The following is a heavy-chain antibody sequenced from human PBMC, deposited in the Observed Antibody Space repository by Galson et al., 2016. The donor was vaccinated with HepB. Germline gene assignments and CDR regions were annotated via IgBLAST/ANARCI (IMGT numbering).Heavy chain of an antibody. D-gene: IGHD2-21*02. CDR1: GFTFSSYW. CDR2: INRDGNVK. V-gene: IGHV3-7*05. CDR3: AKSTRGVTLESYYYGMDV. Sequence: SLRLSCAASGFTFSSYWMTWVRQAPGKGLEWVANINRDGNVKNYVDSVKGRFTISRDNAKNTLYLQMKSLRAEDTAVYYCAKSTRGVTLESYYYGMDVWGQGTTVTVSS. J-gene: IGHJ6*02.